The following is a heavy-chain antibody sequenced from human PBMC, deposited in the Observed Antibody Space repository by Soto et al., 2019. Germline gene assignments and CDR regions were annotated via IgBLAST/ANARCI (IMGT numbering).Heavy chain of an antibody. V-gene: IGHV2-5*01. CDR1: GFSLSTSGVG. Sequence: SGPTLVNPTQTLTLTCTFSGFSLSTSGVGVGWIRQPPGKALEWLALIYWNDDKRYSPSLKSRLTITKDTSKNQVVLTMTNMDPVDTATYYCAHRRQWLAHGGWFDPWGQGTLVTVSS. CDR2: IYWNDDK. D-gene: IGHD6-19*01. CDR3: AHRRQWLAHGGWFDP. J-gene: IGHJ5*02.